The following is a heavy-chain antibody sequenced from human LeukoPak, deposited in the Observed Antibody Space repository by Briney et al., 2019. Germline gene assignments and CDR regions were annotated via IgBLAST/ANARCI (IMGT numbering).Heavy chain of an antibody. Sequence: PGGSLRLSCAASGVSVSNTYMSWVRQAPGKGLEWVSVIYSGDSGVSTYYADSVKGRFTISRHNSKNTLYLQMSSLRAEDTAVYFCARSAARLRYYYAMDVWGQGTTVTVCS. CDR2: IYSGDSGVST. V-gene: IGHV3-53*04. J-gene: IGHJ6*02. CDR3: ARSAARLRYYYAMDV. D-gene: IGHD6-6*01. CDR1: GVSVSNTY.